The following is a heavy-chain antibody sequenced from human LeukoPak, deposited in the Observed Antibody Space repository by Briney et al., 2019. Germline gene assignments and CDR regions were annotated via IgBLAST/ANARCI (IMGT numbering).Heavy chain of an antibody. J-gene: IGHJ4*02. CDR3: ARRAKVVPATYGAYFDY. V-gene: IGHV4-34*01. CDR1: GGSFSGYY. D-gene: IGHD2-2*01. Sequence: NPSETLSLTCAVYGGSFSGYYWSWIRQPPGKGLEWIGEINHSGSTNYNPSLKSRVTISVDTSKNQFSLKLSSVTAADTAVYYCARRAKVVPATYGAYFDYWGQGTLVTVSS. CDR2: INHSGST.